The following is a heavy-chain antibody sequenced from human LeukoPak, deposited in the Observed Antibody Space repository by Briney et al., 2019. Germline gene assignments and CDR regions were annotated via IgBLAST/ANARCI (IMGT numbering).Heavy chain of an antibody. CDR3: ARVEFDYYDSSGPRAYYYGMDV. V-gene: IGHV3-11*01. Sequence: GGSLRLSCAASGFTFSGYYMSWIRQAPGKGLEWVSYISSSGSTIYYADSVKGRFTISRDNAKNSLYLQMNSLRAEDTAVYYCARVEFDYYDSSGPRAYYYGMDVWGQGTTVTVSS. CDR1: GFTFSGYY. CDR2: ISSSGSTI. J-gene: IGHJ6*02. D-gene: IGHD3-22*01.